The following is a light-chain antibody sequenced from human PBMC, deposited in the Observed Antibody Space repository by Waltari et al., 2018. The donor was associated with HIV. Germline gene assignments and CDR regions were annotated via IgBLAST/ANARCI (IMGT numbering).Light chain of an antibody. CDR3: QQSYSTPYI. Sequence: DIQMTQSPSSLSASLGDRVTITCRASQSINTYLSWYQQRPGKTPKLLIYAASILQSGVPSRFSGGGSGTDFTLTISSLQPEDFATYYCQQSYSTPYIFGQGTKLEIK. CDR1: QSINTY. CDR2: AAS. V-gene: IGKV1-39*01. J-gene: IGKJ2*01.